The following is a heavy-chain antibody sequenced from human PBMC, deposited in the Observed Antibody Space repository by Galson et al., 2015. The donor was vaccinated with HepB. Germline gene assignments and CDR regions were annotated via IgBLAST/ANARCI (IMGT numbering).Heavy chain of an antibody. V-gene: IGHV1-24*01. J-gene: IGHJ4*02. CDR1: GYTLTELS. Sequence: SVKVSCKVSGYTLTELSMHWVRQAPGKGLEWMGGFDPEDGETIYAQKFQGRVTMTEDTSTDTAYMELSSLRSEDTAVYYCATVPYSSGWYYFDYWGQGTLVTVSS. CDR3: ATVPYSSGWYYFDY. CDR2: FDPEDGET. D-gene: IGHD6-19*01.